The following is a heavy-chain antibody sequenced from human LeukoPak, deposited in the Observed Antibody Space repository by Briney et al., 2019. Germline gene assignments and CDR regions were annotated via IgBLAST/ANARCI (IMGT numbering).Heavy chain of an antibody. CDR1: GFTFSSYS. D-gene: IGHD4-11*01. V-gene: IGHV3-21*01. Sequence: GGSLRLSCAASGFTFSSYSMNWVRQDPGKGLEWVSSISSSSSYIYYADSVKGRFTISRDNAKNSLYLQMNSPRAEDTAVYYCARIDEGPSEVTTLSYWGQGTLVTVYS. CDR3: ARIDEGPSEVTTLSY. CDR2: ISSSSSYI. J-gene: IGHJ4*02.